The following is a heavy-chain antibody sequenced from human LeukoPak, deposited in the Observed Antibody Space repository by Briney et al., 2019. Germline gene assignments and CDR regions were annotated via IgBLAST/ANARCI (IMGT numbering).Heavy chain of an antibody. J-gene: IGHJ5*02. CDR1: GFPFRTFD. CDR3: ARGSSLGFDP. CDR2: IGSAGDT. Sequence: GGSLRLSCAASGFPFRTFDFHWVRQATGKSLEWVSSIGSAGDTYYPGSVKGRFTISRENAKNSLYLQMDSLRAADTALYFCARGSSLGFDPWGRGTLVTVSS. V-gene: IGHV3-13*04. D-gene: IGHD2-2*01.